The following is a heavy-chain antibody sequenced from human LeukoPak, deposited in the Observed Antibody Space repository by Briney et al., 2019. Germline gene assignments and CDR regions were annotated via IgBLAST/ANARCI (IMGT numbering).Heavy chain of an antibody. V-gene: IGHV5-51*01. Sequence: AASMMISCEGSGNDFTNFWIGSVRQIPAAGLAWMGLNHPGDFDTRYRPSFQGQFTISADKSISTAYLQWNSLKASDTAMYYCARRGSYYFDNTAYYNWGQGTVVTVSS. J-gene: IGHJ4*02. CDR1: GNDFTNFW. D-gene: IGHD2/OR15-2a*01. CDR2: NHPGDFDT. CDR3: ARRGSYYFDNTAYYN.